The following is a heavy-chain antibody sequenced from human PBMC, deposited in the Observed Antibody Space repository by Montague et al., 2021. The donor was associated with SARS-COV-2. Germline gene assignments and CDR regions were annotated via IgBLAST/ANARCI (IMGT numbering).Heavy chain of an antibody. CDR3: ARGAPGY. CDR1: GGSFSGYW. J-gene: IGHJ4*02. V-gene: IGHV4-34*01. CDR2: INQSGST. Sequence: SETLSLTCAVYGGSFSGYWWTWIRQSPGKGLEWIGGINQSGSTKYNPSLKSRVTISVDTSKNQFSLDLTSVTAADTAVYYCARGAPGYWGQGTLVTVSS.